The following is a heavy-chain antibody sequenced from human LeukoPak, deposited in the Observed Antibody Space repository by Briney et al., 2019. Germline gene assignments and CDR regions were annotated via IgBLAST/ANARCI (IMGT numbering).Heavy chain of an antibody. CDR2: IIPILGIA. D-gene: IGHD6-19*01. CDR1: GGTFSSYA. CDR3: ASVLSGIAVAGSFDP. J-gene: IGHJ5*02. V-gene: IGHV1-69*04. Sequence: SVKVSCKASGGTFSSYAISWVRQAPGQGLEWMGRIIPILGIANYAQKFQGRVTITADKSTGTAYMELSSLRSEDTAVYYCASVLSGIAVAGSFDPWGQGTLVTVSS.